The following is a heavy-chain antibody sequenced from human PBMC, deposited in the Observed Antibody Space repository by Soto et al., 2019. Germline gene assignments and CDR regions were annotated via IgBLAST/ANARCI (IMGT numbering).Heavy chain of an antibody. CDR1: GGTFSNYP. D-gene: IGHD2-21*01. Sequence: VQLVQSGAEVQKPGSSVKVSCKASGGTFSNYPFIWVRQAPGQGLDWMRGIIPIFGTTDYGPRFQGIVKITADESTNTAYMELNRLRSDHTAVYYCARGLYCGGGGSSHFDYWGQGTLVTVSS. CDR2: IIPIFGTT. J-gene: IGHJ4*02. V-gene: IGHV1-69*01. CDR3: ARGLYCGGGGSSHFDY.